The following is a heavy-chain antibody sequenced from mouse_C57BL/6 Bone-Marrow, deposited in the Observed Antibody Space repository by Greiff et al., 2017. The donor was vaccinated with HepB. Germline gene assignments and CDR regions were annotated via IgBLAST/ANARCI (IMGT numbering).Heavy chain of an antibody. CDR3: ARGGNLLWNYYAMDY. V-gene: IGHV1-81*01. CDR1: GYTFTSYG. CDR2: IYPRSGNT. J-gene: IGHJ4*01. D-gene: IGHD2-1*01. Sequence: QVQLQQSGAELARPGASVKLSCKASGYTFTSYGISWVKQSTGQGLEWIGEIYPRSGNTYYNEKFKGKATLTADKSSSTAYMELRSLTSEDSAVYFCARGGNLLWNYYAMDYWGQGTSVTVSS.